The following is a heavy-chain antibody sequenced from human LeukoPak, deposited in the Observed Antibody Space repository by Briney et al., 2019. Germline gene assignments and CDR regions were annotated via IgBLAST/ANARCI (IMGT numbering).Heavy chain of an antibody. CDR1: GYTFTSYG. CDR2: ISAYNGNT. J-gene: IGHJ6*02. CDR3: ASGKSSWYLGYGMDV. D-gene: IGHD6-13*01. V-gene: IGHV1-18*01. Sequence: VASVKVSCKASGYTFTSYGISWVRQAPGQGLEWMGWISAYNGNTNYAQKLQGRVTMTRNTSISTAYMELSSLRSEDTAVYYCASGKSSWYLGYGMDVWGQGTTVTVSS.